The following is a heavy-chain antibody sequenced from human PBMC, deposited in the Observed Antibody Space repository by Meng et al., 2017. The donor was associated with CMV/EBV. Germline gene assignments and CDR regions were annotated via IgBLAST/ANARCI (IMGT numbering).Heavy chain of an antibody. V-gene: IGHV4-34*01. D-gene: IGHD1-26*01. CDR3: ARGVGGWFDP. CDR2: INHSGST. Sequence: VQLQQGGAGLFKPSETLARTCAVYGGSFSGYYWSWIRQPPGKGLEWIGEINHSGSTNYNPSLKSRVTISVDTSKNQFSLKLSSVTAADTAVYYCARGVGGWFDPWGQGTLVTVSS. J-gene: IGHJ5*02. CDR1: GGSFSGYY.